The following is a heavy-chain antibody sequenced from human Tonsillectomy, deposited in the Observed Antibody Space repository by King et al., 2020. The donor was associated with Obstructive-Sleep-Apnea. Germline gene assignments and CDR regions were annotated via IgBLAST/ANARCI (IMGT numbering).Heavy chain of an antibody. CDR2: FDPEEGET. J-gene: IGHJ4*02. Sequence: QLVQSGAEVKKPGASVKVSCKVSGYTLTEVCMHWVRQAPGQGLEWMGSFDPEEGETIYAQRFRGRATMTEDTSTDTAYMELSNLRSEDTAVYYCATSKPMIVVVMVYWGQGTLVTVSS. D-gene: IGHD3-22*01. CDR1: GYTLTEVC. V-gene: IGHV1-24*01. CDR3: ATSKPMIVVVMVY.